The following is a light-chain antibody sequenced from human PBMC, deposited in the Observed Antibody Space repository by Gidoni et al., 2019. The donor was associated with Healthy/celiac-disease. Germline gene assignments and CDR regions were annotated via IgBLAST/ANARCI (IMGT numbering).Light chain of an antibody. J-gene: IGLJ1*01. CDR3: QAWDSGSDHYV. V-gene: IGLV3-21*04. Sequence: SYVLTQPPSVSVAPGKTARITCGGNNSGSKSVHWYQQKPGQAPVLVIYYDSDRPSGIPERFSGSNSGNTAPLTISRVEAGDEADYYCQAWDSGSDHYVFGTGTKVTVL. CDR1: NSGSKS. CDR2: YDS.